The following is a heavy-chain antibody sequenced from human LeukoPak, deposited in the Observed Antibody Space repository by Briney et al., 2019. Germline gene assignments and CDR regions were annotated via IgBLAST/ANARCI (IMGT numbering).Heavy chain of an antibody. J-gene: IGHJ5*02. CDR3: ARAPIAVAGNNWFDP. Sequence: SETLSLTCSVSGYSISSGYYWGWIRQPPGKGLEWVANVYRDGNTYHSPSLESRVTISVDTSKNQFSLKLSSVTAADTAVYYCARAPIAVAGNNWFDPWGQGTLVTVSS. CDR1: GYSISSGYY. CDR2: VYRDGNT. V-gene: IGHV4-38-2*02. D-gene: IGHD6-19*01.